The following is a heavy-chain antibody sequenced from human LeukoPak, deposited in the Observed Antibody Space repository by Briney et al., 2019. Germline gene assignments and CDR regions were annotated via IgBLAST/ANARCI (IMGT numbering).Heavy chain of an antibody. D-gene: IGHD5-18*01. Sequence: ASVKVSCKASGYTFTSYDINWVRQATGQGLEWMGWMNPNSGNTGYAQKFQGRVTMTRNTSISTAYMELSSLRSGDTAVYYCARVSYGHLYYYYYMDVWGKGTTVTVSS. CDR3: ARVSYGHLYYYYYMDV. CDR1: GYTFTSYD. CDR2: MNPNSGNT. J-gene: IGHJ6*03. V-gene: IGHV1-8*01.